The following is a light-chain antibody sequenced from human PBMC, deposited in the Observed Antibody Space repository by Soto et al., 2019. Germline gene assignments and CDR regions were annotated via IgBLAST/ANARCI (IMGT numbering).Light chain of an antibody. CDR1: QSAGTF. J-gene: IGKJ4*01. Sequence: EIVLTQSPATLSLSPGERATLSCRASQSAGTFLGWYQQKPGQAPRLLIYDVSDRATGIPARFSGSGSGTDFTLTISSLEPEDFAVYFCQQRASWPLTFGGGTKVEIK. CDR3: QQRASWPLT. V-gene: IGKV3-11*01. CDR2: DVS.